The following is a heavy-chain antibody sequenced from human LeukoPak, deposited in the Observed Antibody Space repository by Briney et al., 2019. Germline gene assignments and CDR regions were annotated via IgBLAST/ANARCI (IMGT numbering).Heavy chain of an antibody. CDR3: ARDEGYYDSSGYYPG. V-gene: IGHV3-7*01. J-gene: IGHJ4*02. CDR2: IKQDGSEK. D-gene: IGHD3-22*01. CDR1: GFTFSSYW. Sequence: GGSLRLSCAASGFTFSSYWMSWVRQAPGKGLEWVANIKQDGSEKYYVDSVKGRFTISRDNAKNSLYLQMNSLRAEDTAVYYCARDEGYYDSSGYYPGWGQGTLVTVSS.